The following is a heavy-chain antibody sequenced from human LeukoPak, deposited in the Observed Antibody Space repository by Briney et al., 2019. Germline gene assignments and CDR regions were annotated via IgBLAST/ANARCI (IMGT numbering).Heavy chain of an antibody. J-gene: IGHJ6*02. V-gene: IGHV3-11*01. Sequence: GGSLRLSCAASGFSFTDYYMSWIRQAPGKGLEWISYISGSGKTIYYADSVKGRFTISRDNAKNSLYLEMNSLRGEDTAVYYCAREDIVVVPAASYYYYGMDVWGQGTTVTVSS. CDR2: ISGSGKTI. CDR1: GFSFTDYY. D-gene: IGHD2-2*01. CDR3: AREDIVVVPAASYYYYGMDV.